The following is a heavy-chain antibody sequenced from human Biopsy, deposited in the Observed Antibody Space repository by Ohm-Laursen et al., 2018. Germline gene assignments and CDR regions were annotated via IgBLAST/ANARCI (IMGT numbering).Heavy chain of an antibody. V-gene: IGHV1-2*02. D-gene: IGHD2-15*01. CDR2: IDPHSGTT. CDR3: AKGQDLRGGAEYFHH. CDR1: GYTFTGQY. J-gene: IGHJ1*01. Sequence: ASVKVSCKASGYTFTGQYLHWVRQVPGQGLEWMGWIDPHSGTTKFAQDFQGRVTMTRDTSITTAYMELRRLRSDDTAVYYCAKGQDLRGGAEYFHHWGQGTLVIVSS.